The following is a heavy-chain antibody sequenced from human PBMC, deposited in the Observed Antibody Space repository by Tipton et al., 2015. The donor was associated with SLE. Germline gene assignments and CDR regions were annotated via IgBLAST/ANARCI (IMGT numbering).Heavy chain of an antibody. CDR3: ARIEDFWSGRIDY. J-gene: IGHJ4*02. CDR1: GDSITNSNYN. V-gene: IGHV4-39*07. D-gene: IGHD3-3*01. Sequence: TLSLTCTVSGDSITNSNYNWGWIHQSPGKGLEWIGSISYSGDTNYNPSLMSRVTIPRDTSKNQFSLKLSFVTAADTAFYYCARIEDFWSGRIDYWGQGTLITVSS. CDR2: ISYSGDT.